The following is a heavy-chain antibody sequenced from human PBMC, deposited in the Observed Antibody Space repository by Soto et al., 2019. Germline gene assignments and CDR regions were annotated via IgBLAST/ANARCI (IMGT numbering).Heavy chain of an antibody. J-gene: IGHJ5*02. CDR2: IYWDDDK. Sequence: QITLKESGPPLVKPTQTLTLTCTFSGFSLSTSGVGVGWIRQPPGKALEWLALIYWDDDKRYSPSLKSRLTITKDTSKHQVVLTMTNMDPVDTATYYCAHGDSLWFGRRKTTRWFDPWGQGTLVTVSS. CDR3: AHGDSLWFGRRKTTRWFDP. CDR1: GFSLSTSGVG. D-gene: IGHD3-10*01. V-gene: IGHV2-5*02.